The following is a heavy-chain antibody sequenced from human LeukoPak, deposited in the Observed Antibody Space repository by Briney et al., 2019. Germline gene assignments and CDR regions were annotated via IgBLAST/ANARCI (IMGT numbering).Heavy chain of an antibody. CDR2: IIPIFGTA. V-gene: IGHV1-69*01. CDR1: GGTFSSYA. J-gene: IGHJ5*02. CDR3: AREVMVAATPWFDP. Sequence: SVKVSCKASGGTFSSYAISWVRQAPGQGLEWMGGIIPIFGTANYAQKFQGRVTITADESTSTAYMELSSLRSEDTAVYYCAREVMVAATPWFDPWGQGTLVTVSS. D-gene: IGHD2-15*01.